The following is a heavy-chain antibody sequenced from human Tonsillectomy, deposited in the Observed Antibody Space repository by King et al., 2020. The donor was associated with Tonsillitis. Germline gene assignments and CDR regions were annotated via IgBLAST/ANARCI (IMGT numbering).Heavy chain of an antibody. CDR3: ARDPWDPLFAAFDL. J-gene: IGHJ3*01. CDR2: IKEDGSEK. CDR1: GFTFGTYW. Sequence: VQLVESGGGLVQPGGSLRLSCVASGFTFGTYWMTWVRQAPGKGLEWVANIKEDGSEKVYVDSVKGRFFISRDKAKNSLYLQMNRLRAEDTAVYFCARDPWDPLFAAFDLWGQGTMVTVSS. D-gene: IGHD1-26*01. V-gene: IGHV3-7*03.